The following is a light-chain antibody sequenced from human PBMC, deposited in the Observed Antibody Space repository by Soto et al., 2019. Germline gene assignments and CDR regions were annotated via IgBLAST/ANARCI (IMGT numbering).Light chain of an antibody. V-gene: IGKV3-15*01. CDR2: GAS. J-gene: IGKJ5*01. CDR1: QSLSSN. CDR3: QQGGNWPLT. Sequence: EIVMTQSPATLSVSPGERATLSCRASQSLSSNLAWYQQKPGQAPRLLIYGASTRATGIPARFSGSGSGTEFTLTISSLQSEDFAVYYCQQGGNWPLTFGQGTRLEI.